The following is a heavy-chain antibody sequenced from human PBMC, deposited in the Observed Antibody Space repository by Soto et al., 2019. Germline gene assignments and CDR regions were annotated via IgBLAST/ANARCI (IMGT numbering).Heavy chain of an antibody. D-gene: IGHD6-13*01. CDR1: GGSFSGYY. V-gene: IGHV4-34*01. Sequence: SETLSLTCAVYGGSFSGYYWSWIRQPPGKGLEWIGEINHSGSTNYNPSLKSRVTISVDTSKNQFSLKLSSVTAADTAVYYCALAEAVPRYFDYWGQGALVTVSS. J-gene: IGHJ4*02. CDR2: INHSGST. CDR3: ALAEAVPRYFDY.